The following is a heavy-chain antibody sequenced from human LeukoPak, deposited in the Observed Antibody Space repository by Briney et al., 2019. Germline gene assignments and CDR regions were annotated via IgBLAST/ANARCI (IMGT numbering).Heavy chain of an antibody. CDR2: IKGKSDGGTT. CDR1: GVTLSNAG. J-gene: IGHJ4*02. Sequence: GGSLRLSCAASGVTLSNAGMAWVRQAPGKGLEWVGRIKGKSDGGTTDYAAPVRGRFTISRDDSENTLYVQMNSLTTEDTAVYYCSTGLKRGYSYGYWGQGTLVTVSS. D-gene: IGHD5-18*01. V-gene: IGHV3-15*01. CDR3: STGLKRGYSYGY.